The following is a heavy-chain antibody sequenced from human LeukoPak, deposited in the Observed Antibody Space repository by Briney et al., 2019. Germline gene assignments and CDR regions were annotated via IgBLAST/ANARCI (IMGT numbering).Heavy chain of an antibody. V-gene: IGHV3-74*01. CDR3: ARASGSYSNYDY. Sequence: PGGSLRLSCAASGFTFSSYWMHWVRQAPGKGLVWVSRLNTDGSRTSYADSVKGRFTISRDNAKKTLYLQMNSLTIADTAVYYCARASGSYSNYDYWGQGTLVTVSS. CDR2: LNTDGSRT. CDR1: GFTFSSYW. D-gene: IGHD1-26*01. J-gene: IGHJ4*02.